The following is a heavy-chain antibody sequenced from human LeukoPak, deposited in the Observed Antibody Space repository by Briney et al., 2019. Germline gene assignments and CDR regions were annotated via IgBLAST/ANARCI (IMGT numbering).Heavy chain of an antibody. D-gene: IGHD2/OR15-2a*01. J-gene: IGHJ4*02. CDR2: ISSSSSTI. Sequence: GGSLRLSCAASGFTFSTFGMNWVRQAPAKGLEWVSYISSSSSTIYYADSVKGRLTISRDNAKNSLYLQMNSLRDEDTAVYYCASPQESGTTSFVGYWGQGTLVTVSS. CDR3: ASPQESGTTSFVGY. CDR1: GFTFSTFG. V-gene: IGHV3-48*02.